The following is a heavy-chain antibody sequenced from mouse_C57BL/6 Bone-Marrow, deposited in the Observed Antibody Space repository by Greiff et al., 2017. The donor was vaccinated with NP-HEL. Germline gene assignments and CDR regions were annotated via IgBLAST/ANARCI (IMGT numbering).Heavy chain of an antibody. CDR1: GYTFTDYY. CDR3: ARATYYDYDGAMDY. CDR2: INPNNGGT. Sequence: VQLQQSGPELVKPGASVKISCKASGYTFTDYYMNWVKQSQGKSLEWIGDINPNNGGTSYNQKFKGKATLTVDKSSSTAYMELRSLTSEDSAVYYCARATYYDYDGAMDYWGQGTSVTVSS. D-gene: IGHD2-4*01. J-gene: IGHJ4*01. V-gene: IGHV1-26*01.